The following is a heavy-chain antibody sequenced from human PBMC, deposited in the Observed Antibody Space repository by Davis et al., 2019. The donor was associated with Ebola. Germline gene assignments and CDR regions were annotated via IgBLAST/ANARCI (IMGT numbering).Heavy chain of an antibody. D-gene: IGHD6-13*01. CDR1: AFTVRSNY. J-gene: IGHJ6*02. CDR3: ARAGSSRYGGGPYYYGMDV. V-gene: IGHV3-53*01. Sequence: PGRSLRPSCPPSAFTVRSNYMSWVRQAPGKGLEWVSVIYSGGSTYYADSVKGRFTISRDNPKNTLSLQMSSLRAGDTAVDYCARAGSSRYGGGPYYYGMDVWGQGTTVTVSS. CDR2: IYSGGST.